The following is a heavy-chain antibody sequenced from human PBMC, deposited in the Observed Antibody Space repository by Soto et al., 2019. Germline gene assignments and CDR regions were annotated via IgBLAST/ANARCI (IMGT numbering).Heavy chain of an antibody. V-gene: IGHV3-7*03. D-gene: IGHD4-4*01. Sequence: PGGSLRLSCEASGFTFSGYWMSWVRQAPGKGLEWVADIKHDGSVQYYVDSVKGRLTISRDNAKKQLYLQMNGLRAEDTALYYCARAPYSNAWYSFVLWGQGTLVTVS. J-gene: IGHJ4*02. CDR2: IKHDGSVQ. CDR1: GFTFSGYW. CDR3: ARAPYSNAWYSFVL.